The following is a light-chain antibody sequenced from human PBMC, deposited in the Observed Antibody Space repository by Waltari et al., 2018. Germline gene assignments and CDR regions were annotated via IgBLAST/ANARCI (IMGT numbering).Light chain of an antibody. CDR1: SSDVGGYTY. CDR2: AVS. CDR3: SSYTSSSTWV. V-gene: IGLV2-14*01. Sequence: QSALTQPASVSRSPGPSITISCPGTSSDVGGYTYVSWYQQHPGKAPKLMIYAVSNRPSGVSNRFSGSKSGNTASLTISGLQAEDEADYYCSSYTSSSTWVFGGGTKLTVL. J-gene: IGLJ3*02.